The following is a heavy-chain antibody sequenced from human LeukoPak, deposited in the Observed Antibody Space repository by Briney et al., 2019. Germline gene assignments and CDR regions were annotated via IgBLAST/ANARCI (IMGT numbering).Heavy chain of an antibody. J-gene: IGHJ4*02. CDR2: IIPIFGTA. CDR1: GGTFSSYA. D-gene: IGHD4-23*01. Sequence: SVKVSCKASGGTFSSYAISWERQAPGQGLEWMGGIIPIFGTANYAQKFQGRVTITADKSTSTAYMELSSLRSEDTAVYYCARDRTATVVTREEDYWGQGTLVTVSS. V-gene: IGHV1-69*06. CDR3: ARDRTATVVTREEDY.